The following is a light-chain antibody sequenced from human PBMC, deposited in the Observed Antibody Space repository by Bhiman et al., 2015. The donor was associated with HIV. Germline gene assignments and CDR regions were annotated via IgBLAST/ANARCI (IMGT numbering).Light chain of an antibody. V-gene: IGLV2-8*01. CDR3: ATWDSSLSAEV. CDR2: EVT. Sequence: QSALTQPPSASGSPGQSVTISCTGASSDIGSSNYVSWYQQHPGKAPKLMIYEVTKRPSGIPDRFSASKSGTSATLGITGLQTGDEADYYCATWDSSLSAEVFGGGTKLTVL. J-gene: IGLJ2*01. CDR1: SSDIGSSNY.